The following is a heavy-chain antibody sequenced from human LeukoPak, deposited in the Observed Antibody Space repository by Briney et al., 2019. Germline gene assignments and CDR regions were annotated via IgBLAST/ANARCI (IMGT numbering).Heavy chain of an antibody. D-gene: IGHD6-6*01. V-gene: IGHV1-8*03. Sequence: ASVKVSCKASGGTFSSYAISWVRQAPGQGLEWMGWMNPNSGNTGYAQKFQGRVTITRNTSISTAYMELSSLRSEDTAVYYCARGTSFGYWGQGTLVTVSS. CDR2: MNPNSGNT. CDR1: GGTFSSYA. J-gene: IGHJ4*02. CDR3: ARGTSFGY.